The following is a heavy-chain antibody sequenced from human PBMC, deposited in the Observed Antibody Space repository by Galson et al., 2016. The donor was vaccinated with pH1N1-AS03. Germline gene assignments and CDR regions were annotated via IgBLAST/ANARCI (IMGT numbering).Heavy chain of an antibody. V-gene: IGHV4-59*08. J-gene: IGHJ6*02. Sequence: SETLSLTCTVSGASISTYYWSWIRQPPGKGLEWIGYLYYSGSTKYNRSLKSRVTISADTSKSQFSLELNSVTAADTAVYYCARLARGPWNLDGWGQGTTVTVSS. CDR2: LYYSGST. CDR1: GASISTYY. D-gene: IGHD1-7*01. CDR3: ARLARGPWNLDG.